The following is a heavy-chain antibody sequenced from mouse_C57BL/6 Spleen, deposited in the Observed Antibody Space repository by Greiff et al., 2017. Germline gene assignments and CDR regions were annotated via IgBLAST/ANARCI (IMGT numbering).Heavy chain of an antibody. CDR1: GFTFSSYA. V-gene: IGHV5-4*01. J-gene: IGHJ2*01. D-gene: IGHD1-1*01. CDR3: ASEGLTTVVEGGGYFDY. CDR2: ISDGGSYT. Sequence: EVQRVESGGGLVKPGGSLKLSCAASGFTFSSYAMSWVRPTPETRLEWVATISDGGSYTYYPDNVKGRFTISRDNAKNNLYLERSHLKSEDKAMYYCASEGLTTVVEGGGYFDYWGQGTTLTVSS.